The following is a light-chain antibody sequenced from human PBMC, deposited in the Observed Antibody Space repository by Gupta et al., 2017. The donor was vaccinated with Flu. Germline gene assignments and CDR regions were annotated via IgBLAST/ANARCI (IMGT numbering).Light chain of an antibody. CDR3: QGRIT. J-gene: IGKJ5*01. CDR2: ETS. Sequence: EIVLTQSPATLSLSPGERATLSCRASQSVGLSLAWYQQRPGQAPRPRIYETSTRGTGITDRFSGRGSGTDLTRTCTSIETEDSAWDDGQGRITFGQGTPMEIK. V-gene: IGKV3-11*01. CDR1: QSVGLS.